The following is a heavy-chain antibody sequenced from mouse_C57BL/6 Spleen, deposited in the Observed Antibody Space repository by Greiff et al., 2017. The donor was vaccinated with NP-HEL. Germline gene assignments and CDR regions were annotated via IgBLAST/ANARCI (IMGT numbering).Heavy chain of an antibody. V-gene: IGHV1-55*01. CDR1: GYTFTSYW. Sequence: QVHVKQSGAELVKPGASVKMSCKASGYTFTSYWITWVKQRPGQGLEWIGDIYPGSGSTNYNEKFKSKATLTVDTSSSTAYMQLSSLTSEDSAVYYCARSDPYGSSYDYWGQGTTLTVSS. D-gene: IGHD1-1*01. J-gene: IGHJ2*01. CDR3: ARSDPYGSSYDY. CDR2: IYPGSGST.